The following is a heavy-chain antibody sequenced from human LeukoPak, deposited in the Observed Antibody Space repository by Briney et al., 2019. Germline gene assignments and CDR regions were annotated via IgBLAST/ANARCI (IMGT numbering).Heavy chain of an antibody. Sequence: TSETLSLTCTVSGGSISSYYWSWIRQPPGKGLEWIGYIYYSGSTNYNPSLKSRVTISVDTSKNQFSLKLGSVTAADTAVYYCASLYCGGDCYSYFDYWGQGTLVTVSS. CDR2: IYYSGST. V-gene: IGHV4-59*01. J-gene: IGHJ4*02. D-gene: IGHD2-21*02. CDR3: ASLYCGGDCYSYFDY. CDR1: GGSISSYY.